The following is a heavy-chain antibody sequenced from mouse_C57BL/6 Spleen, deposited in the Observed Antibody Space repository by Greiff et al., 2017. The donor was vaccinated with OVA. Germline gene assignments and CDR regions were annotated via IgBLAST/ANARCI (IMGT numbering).Heavy chain of an antibody. Sequence: VQLHQPGAELVKPGASVKLSCKASGYTFTSYWMHWVKQRPGQGLEWIGMIHPNSGSTNYNEKFKSKATLTVGKSSSTAYMQLSSLTSEDSAVYYCARGLRDYAMDYWGQGTSVTVSS. J-gene: IGHJ4*01. V-gene: IGHV1-64*01. CDR2: IHPNSGST. CDR1: GYTFTSYW. D-gene: IGHD1-1*01. CDR3: ARGLRDYAMDY.